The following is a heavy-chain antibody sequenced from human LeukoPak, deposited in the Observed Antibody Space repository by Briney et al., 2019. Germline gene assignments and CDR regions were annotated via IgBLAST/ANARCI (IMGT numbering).Heavy chain of an antibody. D-gene: IGHD1-26*01. V-gene: IGHV1-2*02. CDR2: INPNSGNT. J-gene: IGHJ4*02. CDR3: ARPDSVGPTVYFDY. Sequence: ASVKVSCKASGYIFTSYYMHCVRQAPGQGLEWMGWINPNSGNTNYAQKFQGRVTMTRDTSISTAYMELSRLRSDDTAAYYCARPDSVGPTVYFDYWGQGTLVTVSS. CDR1: GYIFTSYY.